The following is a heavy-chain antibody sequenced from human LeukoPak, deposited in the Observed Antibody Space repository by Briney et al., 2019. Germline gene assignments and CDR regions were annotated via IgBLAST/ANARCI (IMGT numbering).Heavy chain of an antibody. CDR2: INNSGRT. CDR3: AREDIVVVPAAAQEVYYYYMDV. Sequence: SETLSLTCAVYGGSFSGYYWSWIRQPPGKGLEWIGEINNSGRTNYNPSLKSRVTISVDTSKNQFSLKLSSVTAADTAVYYCAREDIVVVPAAAQEVYYYYMDVWGKGTTVTVSS. J-gene: IGHJ6*03. D-gene: IGHD2-2*01. CDR1: GGSFSGYY. V-gene: IGHV4-34*01.